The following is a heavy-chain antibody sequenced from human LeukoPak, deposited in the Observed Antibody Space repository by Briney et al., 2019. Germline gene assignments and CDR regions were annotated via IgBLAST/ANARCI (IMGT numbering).Heavy chain of an antibody. V-gene: IGHV3-7*04. J-gene: IGHJ4*02. CDR3: SGGSGWLTDY. CDR1: GFSISTYW. D-gene: IGHD6-19*01. Sequence: PGGSLRLSCAASGFSISTYWMNWVRQAPGKGLEWVATIKQDGSETLYVDFVKGRLTISRDNAKNSLYLQMNSLRAEDTAVYYCSGGSGWLTDYWGQGTLVTVSS. CDR2: IKQDGSET.